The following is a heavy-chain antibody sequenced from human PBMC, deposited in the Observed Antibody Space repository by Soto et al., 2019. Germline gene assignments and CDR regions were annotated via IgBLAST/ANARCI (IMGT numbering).Heavy chain of an antibody. Sequence: EVQVVESGGGLIQPGGSLRLSCAGSGFTFSNYTMDWVRQAPGKGLEWISYISTTSRTIFYADSVKGRFTISRDNARNSLFLQMNSLRDEYTAVYYCARDGSRGYDMDVWGQGTTVIVSS. D-gene: IGHD1-1*01. V-gene: IGHV3-48*02. CDR1: GFTFSNYT. J-gene: IGHJ6*02. CDR2: ISTTSRTI. CDR3: ARDGSRGYDMDV.